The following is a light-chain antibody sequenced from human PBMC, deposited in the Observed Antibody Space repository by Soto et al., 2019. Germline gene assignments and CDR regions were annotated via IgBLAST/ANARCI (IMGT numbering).Light chain of an antibody. CDR2: DAS. CDR3: QHRSNWPIT. V-gene: IGKV3-11*01. CDR1: QSVSSY. J-gene: IGKJ5*01. Sequence: EIVLTQSPATLSLSPGEIATLSCRTSQSVSSYFAWYQQKPGRAPRLLIYDASNRATGIPARFIGSGSGTDFTLTISSLEPEDFAVYYCQHRSNWPITFGQGTRLEIK.